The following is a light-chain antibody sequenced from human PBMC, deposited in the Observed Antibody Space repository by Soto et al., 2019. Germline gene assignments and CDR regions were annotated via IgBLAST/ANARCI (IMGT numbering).Light chain of an antibody. V-gene: IGLV1-51*01. CDR1: SSNVGKNY. J-gene: IGLJ2*01. Sequence: QAVVTQPPSVSAAPGQQISIPCSGSSSNVGKNYVSWYQPLPGTAPKLLIYDNSQRPSGIPDRFSGSKSGTSATLGITGLQAGDEADYYCGTWDSSLSGVVLGGGTKLTVL. CDR3: GTWDSSLSGVV. CDR2: DNS.